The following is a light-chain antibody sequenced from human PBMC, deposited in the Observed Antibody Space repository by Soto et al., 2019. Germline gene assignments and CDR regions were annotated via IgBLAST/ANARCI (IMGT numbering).Light chain of an antibody. CDR1: LNVNSY. V-gene: IGKV3-11*01. CDR3: QQRQYWPPIT. Sequence: VLTQAPATLSFSPGERATLSCRASLNVNSYLAWYQQKPGQAPRLLIYDASNRAAGIPARFSGSGSGTDFTLTISSLEPEDFAIYYCQQRQYWPPITLGQGTRLEIK. CDR2: DAS. J-gene: IGKJ5*01.